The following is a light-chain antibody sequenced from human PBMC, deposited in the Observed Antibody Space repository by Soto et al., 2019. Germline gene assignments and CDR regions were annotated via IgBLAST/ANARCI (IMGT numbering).Light chain of an antibody. CDR1: SSDVGGYNY. CDR2: EVS. Sequence: QSALTQPPSASGSPGQSVTISCTGTSSDVGGYNYVSWYQQHPGKAPKLMIYEVSKRPSGVPARFSGSKSGNTASLTVSGLQAEDEADYYCSSYAGSNNVVFGGGPQLPVL. V-gene: IGLV2-8*01. CDR3: SSYAGSNNVV. J-gene: IGLJ2*01.